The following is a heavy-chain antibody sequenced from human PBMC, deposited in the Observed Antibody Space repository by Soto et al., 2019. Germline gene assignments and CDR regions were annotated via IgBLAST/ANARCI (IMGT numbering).Heavy chain of an antibody. CDR1: GFTFSSYA. V-gene: IGHV3-23*01. CDR2: ISGSGGST. D-gene: IGHD2-2*01. CDR3: ASSDIVVVPAHMDV. Sequence: GGSLRLSCAASGFTFSSYAMSWVRQAPGKGLEWVSAISGSGGSTYYADSVKGRFTISRDNSKNTLYLQMNSLRAEDTAVYYCASSDIVVVPAHMDVWGQGTTVTVSS. J-gene: IGHJ6*02.